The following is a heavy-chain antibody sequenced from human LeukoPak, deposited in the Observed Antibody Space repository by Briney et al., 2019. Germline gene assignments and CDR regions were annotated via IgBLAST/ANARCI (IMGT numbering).Heavy chain of an antibody. CDR2: INPNNDDT. Sequence: GASVKVSCKASGYTFTGYYMHWVRQAPGQGLEWMGWINPNNDDTNYAEKFQGRVTMTTDTSISTAYMELSRLRSDDTAVYYCARSRLAAAGTHYDYWGQGALVTVSS. D-gene: IGHD6-13*01. CDR3: ARSRLAAAGTHYDY. CDR1: GYTFTGYY. V-gene: IGHV1-2*02. J-gene: IGHJ4*02.